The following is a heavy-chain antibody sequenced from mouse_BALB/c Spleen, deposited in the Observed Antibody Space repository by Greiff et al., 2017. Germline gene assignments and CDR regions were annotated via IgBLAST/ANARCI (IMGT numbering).Heavy chain of an antibody. J-gene: IGHJ2*01. CDR2: ISYDGSN. Sequence: EVKLVESGPGLVKPSQSLSLTCSVTGYSITSGYYWNWIRQFPGNKLEWMGYISYDGSNNYNPSLKNRISITRDTSKNQFFLKLNSVTTEDTATYYCARGSFITTVVDYWGQGTTLTVSS. CDR1: GYSITSGYY. V-gene: IGHV3-6*02. CDR3: ARGSFITTVVDY. D-gene: IGHD1-1*01.